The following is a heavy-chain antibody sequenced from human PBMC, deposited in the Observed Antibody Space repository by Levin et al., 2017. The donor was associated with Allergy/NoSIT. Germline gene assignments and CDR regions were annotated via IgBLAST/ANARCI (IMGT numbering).Heavy chain of an antibody. CDR1: GGSFRSDGYY. CDR2: IHYSGST. V-gene: IGHV4-31*03. J-gene: IGHJ5*02. Sequence: SSETLSLTCTVSGGSFRSDGYYWTWIRQHPGKGLELIGYIHYSGSTYYNQVLKTRVTLSVDTSKNQFSLKLRSVTAADTAVYYCARRYCSSGNCYVLWFDPWGQGTLVTVSS. D-gene: IGHD2-15*01. CDR3: ARRYCSSGNCYVLWFDP.